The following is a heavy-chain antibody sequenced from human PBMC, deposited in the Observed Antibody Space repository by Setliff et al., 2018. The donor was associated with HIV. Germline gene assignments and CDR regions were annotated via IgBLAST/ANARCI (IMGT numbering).Heavy chain of an antibody. CDR3: ASRVYYYDSSGYLREEGFDP. CDR1: GGSISSGEYY. D-gene: IGHD3-22*01. Sequence: SETLSLTCTVSGGSISSGEYYWAWIRQPPGKGLEYIGSIHYNEKTYYNPSLKSRVTISIDTSKNQFSLNLTSVTAADAAVYYCASRVYYYDSSGYLREEGFDPWGQGTLVTVSS. V-gene: IGHV4-39*01. CDR2: IHYNEKT. J-gene: IGHJ5*02.